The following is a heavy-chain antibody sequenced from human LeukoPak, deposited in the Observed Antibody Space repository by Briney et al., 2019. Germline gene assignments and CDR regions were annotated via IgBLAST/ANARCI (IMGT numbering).Heavy chain of an antibody. Sequence: GGSLRLSCAASGFTFSSYGMHWVRQAPGKGLEWVAVIWYDGSNKYYADSVKGRFTISRDNSKNTLYLQMNSLRAEDTAVYYCARDGMVVVPAATHYYYYYMDVWGKGTTVTVSS. CDR2: IWYDGSNK. V-gene: IGHV3-33*01. D-gene: IGHD2-2*01. CDR3: ARDGMVVVPAATHYYYYYMDV. J-gene: IGHJ6*03. CDR1: GFTFSSYG.